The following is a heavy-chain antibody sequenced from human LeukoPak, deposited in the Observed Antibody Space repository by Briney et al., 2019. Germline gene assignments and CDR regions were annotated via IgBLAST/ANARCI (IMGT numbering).Heavy chain of an antibody. Sequence: GGSLRLSCAASGFTFSDYDMHWVRQPTGKGLEWVAAIGTAGDTYYTGSVKGRFTISRETAKNSLYLQLNSLRAGDTAVYYCAGVAKERVGGVYYFDYWGQGTLVTVSS. D-gene: IGHD1-1*01. V-gene: IGHV3-13*01. CDR2: IGTAGDT. CDR3: AGVAKERVGGVYYFDY. CDR1: GFTFSDYD. J-gene: IGHJ4*02.